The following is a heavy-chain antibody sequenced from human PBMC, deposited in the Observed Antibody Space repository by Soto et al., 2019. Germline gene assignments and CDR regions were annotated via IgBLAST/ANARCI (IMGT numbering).Heavy chain of an antibody. J-gene: IGHJ3*02. D-gene: IGHD5-12*01. V-gene: IGHV1-18*01. CDR1: GYTFTTYG. CDR3: ARAAVATSHDAFDI. CDR2: ISAYNGNT. Sequence: GASVKVSCKASGYTFTTYGISWVRQAPGQGLEWLGWISAYNGNTNYAQKFPGRVTMTTDTSTSTAYMELRSLRSDDTAVYYCARAAVATSHDAFDIWGQGTMVTVSS.